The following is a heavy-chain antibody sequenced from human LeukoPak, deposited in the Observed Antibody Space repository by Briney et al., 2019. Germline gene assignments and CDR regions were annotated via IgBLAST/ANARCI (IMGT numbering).Heavy chain of an antibody. CDR2: TYTSGST. CDR3: ARESPLGHYFDY. J-gene: IGHJ4*02. D-gene: IGHD3-16*01. Sequence: KPSETLSLTCTASGGSISRSSSYYWGWIRQPAGKGLEWIGRTYTSGSTNYNPSLKSRVTISVDTSKNQFSLKLSSVTAADTAVYYCARESPLGHYFDYWGQGTLVTVSS. V-gene: IGHV4-61*02. CDR1: GGSISRSSSYY.